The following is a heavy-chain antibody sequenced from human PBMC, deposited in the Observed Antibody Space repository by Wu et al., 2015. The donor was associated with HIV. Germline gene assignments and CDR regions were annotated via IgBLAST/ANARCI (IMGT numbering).Heavy chain of an antibody. Sequence: QVQLVQSGAEVKKPGASVKVSCKASGYTFTGYYMHWLRQAPGQGPEWMGWINPNSGATNYAQKFEGRVTMTRDTSISTAYMELSSLRSDDTAVYYCARPHYSGNYHLDYWGQGTLVTVSS. CDR1: GYTFTGYY. CDR2: INPNSGAT. D-gene: IGHD1-26*01. V-gene: IGHV1-2*02. J-gene: IGHJ4*02. CDR3: ARPHYSGNYHLDY.